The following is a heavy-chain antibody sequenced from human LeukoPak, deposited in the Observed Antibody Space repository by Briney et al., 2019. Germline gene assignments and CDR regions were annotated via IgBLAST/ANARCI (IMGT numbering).Heavy chain of an antibody. CDR2: INPNSGGT. Sequence: ASVKVSCKASGYTFTGYYMHWVRQAPGQGLEWMGWINPNSGGTNYAQKFQGRVTMTRDTSISTAYMELSRLRSDDTAVYYCARSGRYCSSTSCRHFDYWGQGTLVTVSS. CDR1: GYTFTGYY. D-gene: IGHD2-2*01. CDR3: ARSGRYCSSTSCRHFDY. J-gene: IGHJ4*02. V-gene: IGHV1-2*02.